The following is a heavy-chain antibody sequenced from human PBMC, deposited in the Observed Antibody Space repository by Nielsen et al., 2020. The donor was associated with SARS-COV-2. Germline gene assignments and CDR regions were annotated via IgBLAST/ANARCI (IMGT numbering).Heavy chain of an antibody. CDR1: GFTFDDYG. CDR2: INWNGGST. Sequence: GESLKISCAASGFTFDDYGMSWVRQAPGKGLEWVSGINWNGGSTGYADSVKGRFTISRDNAKNSLYLQMNSLRAEDTAVYYCAREGGGIAAAAVLDYYYYYMDVWGKGTTVTVSS. D-gene: IGHD6-25*01. J-gene: IGHJ6*03. V-gene: IGHV3-20*04. CDR3: AREGGGIAAAAVLDYYYYYMDV.